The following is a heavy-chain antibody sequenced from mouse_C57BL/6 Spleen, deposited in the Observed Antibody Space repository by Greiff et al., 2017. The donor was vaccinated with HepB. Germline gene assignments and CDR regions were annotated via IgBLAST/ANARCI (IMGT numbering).Heavy chain of an antibody. J-gene: IGHJ4*01. CDR2: IDPSDSYT. V-gene: IGHV1-69*01. Sequence: VQLQQPGAELVMPGASVKLSCKASGYTFTSYWMHWVKQRPGQGLEWIGEIDPSDSYTNYNQKFKGKSTLTVDKSSSTAYMQLSSLTSEDSAVYYCARRHSNYGNYAMDYWGQGTSVTVSS. D-gene: IGHD2-5*01. CDR3: ARRHSNYGNYAMDY. CDR1: GYTFTSYW.